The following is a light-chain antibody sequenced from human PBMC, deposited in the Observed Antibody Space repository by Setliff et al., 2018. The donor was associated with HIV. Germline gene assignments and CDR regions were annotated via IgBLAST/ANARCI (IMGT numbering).Light chain of an antibody. CDR2: GAS. CDR1: QTIDTY. J-gene: IGKJ1*01. V-gene: IGKV1-5*03. CDR3: QQYNSNFWT. Sequence: DIQMIQSPSSLSASVGDRVTITCRASQTIDTYLTWYQQKPGTAPKLLIYGASSLESGVPSRFSGSGSGTEFTLTINNLQLDDFATYYCQQYNSNFWTFGQGTKV.